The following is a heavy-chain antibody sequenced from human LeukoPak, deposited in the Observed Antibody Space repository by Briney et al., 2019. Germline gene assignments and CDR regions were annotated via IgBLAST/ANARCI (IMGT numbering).Heavy chain of an antibody. J-gene: IGHJ4*02. V-gene: IGHV3-48*03. CDR3: AREFRYARGFDY. Sequence: GGSLRLSCAASGFTFSSYEMNWVRQAPGKGLEWVSYISSSGSTIYYADSVKGRFTISRDNAKNSLYLQMNSLRAEDTAVYYCAREFRYARGFDYWGQGTPVTVSS. CDR2: ISSSGSTI. CDR1: GFTFSSYE. D-gene: IGHD2-8*01.